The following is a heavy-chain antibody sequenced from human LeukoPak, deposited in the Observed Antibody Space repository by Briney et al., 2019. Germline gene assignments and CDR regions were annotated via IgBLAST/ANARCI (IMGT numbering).Heavy chain of an antibody. J-gene: IGHJ3*02. CDR2: ISSSSSYI. CDR1: GFTFSSYE. Sequence: GGSLGLSCAASGFTFSSYEMNWVRQAPGKGLEWVSSISSSSSYIYYADSVKGRFTISRDNAKNSLYLQMNSLRAEDTAVYYCARGLRFLEWFTNDAFDIWGQGTMVTVSS. CDR3: ARGLRFLEWFTNDAFDI. D-gene: IGHD3-3*01. V-gene: IGHV3-21*01.